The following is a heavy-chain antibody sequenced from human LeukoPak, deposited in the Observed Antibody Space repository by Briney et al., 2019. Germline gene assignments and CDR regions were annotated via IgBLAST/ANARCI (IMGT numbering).Heavy chain of an antibody. CDR2: ISGSGGST. CDR3: AKVPRSFYSGSYSP. Sequence: GGSLRLSCAASGFTFSSYAMSWVRQAPGKGLEWVSAISGSGGSTYYADSVKGRFTISRDNSKNTLYLQMNSLRAEDTAVYYCAKVPRSFYSGSYSPWGQGTLVTVSS. V-gene: IGHV3-23*01. CDR1: GFTFSSYA. D-gene: IGHD1-26*01. J-gene: IGHJ5*02.